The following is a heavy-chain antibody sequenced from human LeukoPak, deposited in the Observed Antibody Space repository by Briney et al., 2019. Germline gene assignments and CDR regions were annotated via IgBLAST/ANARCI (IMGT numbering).Heavy chain of an antibody. CDR2: ISHSGST. CDR1: GGSFSGYY. J-gene: IGHJ4*02. Sequence: SETLSLTCAVYGGSFSGYYWSWIRQPPGKGLEWIGEISHSGSTNYNPSLKSRVTISVDTSKNQFSLKLSSVTAADTAVYYCARAHGSGGDYFDYWGQGTLVTVSS. D-gene: IGHD5-12*01. CDR3: ARAHGSGGDYFDY. V-gene: IGHV4-34*01.